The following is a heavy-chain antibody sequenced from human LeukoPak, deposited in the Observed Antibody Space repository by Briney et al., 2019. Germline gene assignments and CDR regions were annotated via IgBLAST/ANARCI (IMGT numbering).Heavy chain of an antibody. CDR1: GFTFSSYA. CDR2: ISDSGGST. Sequence: GGSLRLSCAASGFTFSSYAMSWVRQAPGKGLEWVSAISDSGGSTYYADSVKGRFTISRDNSKNTLYLQMNSLTAEDTAVYYCAKFRYVFPDAFDFWGHGTMVAVSS. J-gene: IGHJ3*01. V-gene: IGHV3-23*01. D-gene: IGHD3-10*02. CDR3: AKFRYVFPDAFDF.